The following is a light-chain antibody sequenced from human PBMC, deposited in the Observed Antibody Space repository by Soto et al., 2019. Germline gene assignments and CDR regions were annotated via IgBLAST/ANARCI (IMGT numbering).Light chain of an antibody. CDR1: QSVSNW. CDR3: LQHDSDPIT. V-gene: IGKV1-5*01. Sequence: DIQMTQSPSTLSASVGERVTITCRASQSVSNWLAWYQQKPGKAPKLLIYDVSSLDSGVPSRFSGSGSGTEFTLTIASRQPEDLTVYHCLQHDSDPITNGVGTKVDIK. J-gene: IGKJ4*01. CDR2: DVS.